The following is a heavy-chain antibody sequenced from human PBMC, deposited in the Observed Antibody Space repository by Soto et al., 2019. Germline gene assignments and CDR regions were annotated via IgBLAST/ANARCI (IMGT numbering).Heavy chain of an antibody. CDR3: ARERAVGIAVALNWFDP. CDR2: ISSSSSTI. Sequence: GGSLRLSCAASGFTFSSYSMNWVRQAPGKGLEWVSYISSSSSTIYYADSVKGRFTTSRDNAKNSLYLQMNSLRDEDTAVYYCARERAVGIAVALNWFDPWGQGTLVTVSS. CDR1: GFTFSSYS. D-gene: IGHD6-19*01. J-gene: IGHJ5*02. V-gene: IGHV3-48*02.